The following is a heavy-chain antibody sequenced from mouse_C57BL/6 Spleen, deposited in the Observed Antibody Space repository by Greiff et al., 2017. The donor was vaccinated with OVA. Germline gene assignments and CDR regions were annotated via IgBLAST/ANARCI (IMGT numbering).Heavy chain of an antibody. CDR2: IDPEDGAT. CDR1: GFNIKDYY. V-gene: IGHV14-1*01. D-gene: IGHD2-3*01. CDR3: TTFDGHREFAY. J-gene: IGHJ3*01. Sequence: VQLQQSGAELVRPGASVKLSCTASGFNIKDYYMHWVKQRPEQGLEWIGRIDPEDGATEYAPKFQGKAPMTADTSSNTAYLQLSSLTSEDTAVYYCTTFDGHREFAYWGQGTLVTVSA.